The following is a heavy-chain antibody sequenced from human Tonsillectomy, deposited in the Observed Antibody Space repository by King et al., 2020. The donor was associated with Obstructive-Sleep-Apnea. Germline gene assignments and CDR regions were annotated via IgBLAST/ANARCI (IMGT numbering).Heavy chain of an antibody. Sequence: VQLVESGGGLEQPGGSLRLSCAASGFTFSSYAMSWVRQAPGKGLEWVSAISGSGGNTFYADSVKGRFTISRDNSKNTLYLQMNSLRAEDTALYYCASLEPVNSFDYWGRGTLVTVSS. D-gene: IGHD1-14*01. CDR1: GFTFSSYA. CDR2: ISGSGGNT. J-gene: IGHJ4*02. CDR3: ASLEPVNSFDY. V-gene: IGHV3-23*04.